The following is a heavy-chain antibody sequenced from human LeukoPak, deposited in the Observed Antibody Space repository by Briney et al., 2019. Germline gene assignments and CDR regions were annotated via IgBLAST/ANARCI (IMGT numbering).Heavy chain of an antibody. CDR1: GGSLSSYY. Sequence: SETLSLTCTVSGGSLSSYYWSWIRQPPGKGLEWIGYIYYSGSTNYNPSLKSRVTISVGTSKNQFSLKLSSVTAADTAVYYCARDNVDTAMVGGNWFDPWGQGTLVTVSS. D-gene: IGHD5-18*01. CDR2: IYYSGST. V-gene: IGHV4-59*01. CDR3: ARDNVDTAMVGGNWFDP. J-gene: IGHJ5*02.